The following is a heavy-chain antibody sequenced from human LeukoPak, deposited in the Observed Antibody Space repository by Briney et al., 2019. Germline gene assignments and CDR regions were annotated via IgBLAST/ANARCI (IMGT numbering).Heavy chain of an antibody. J-gene: IGHJ4*02. D-gene: IGHD3-3*01. CDR3: AREPYITIFGVVIIRDAPKFDY. Sequence: ASVKVSCKASGYTFTSYGISWVRQAPGQGLEWMGWISAYNGNTNYAQKLQGRVTMTTDTSTSTAYMELRSLRSDDTAVYYCAREPYITIFGVVIIRDAPKFDYWGQGTLVTVSS. CDR2: ISAYNGNT. V-gene: IGHV1-18*01. CDR1: GYTFTSYG.